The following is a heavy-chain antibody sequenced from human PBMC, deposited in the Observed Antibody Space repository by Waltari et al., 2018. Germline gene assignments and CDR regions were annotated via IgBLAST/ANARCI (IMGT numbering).Heavy chain of an antibody. Sequence: EVQLVESGGALVQPGGSLRLSCAASGFTFSTYTMNWVRQAPGKGLEWVSYIGTSSGDTDYADSVKGRFTISRDNARNSLSLQMNSLRDDDTAVYYCAREAADTTWYGTSPQHLDYWGQGTLVTVSS. CDR1: GFTFSTYT. V-gene: IGHV3-48*02. CDR3: AREAADTTWYGTSPQHLDY. CDR2: IGTSSGDT. J-gene: IGHJ4*02. D-gene: IGHD1-1*01.